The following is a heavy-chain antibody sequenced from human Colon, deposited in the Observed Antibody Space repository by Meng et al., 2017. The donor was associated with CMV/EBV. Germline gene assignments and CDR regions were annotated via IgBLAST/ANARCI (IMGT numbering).Heavy chain of an antibody. CDR3: ARESKKGVSQGPQTLGRGCFDP. CDR2: ISSSDNTI. J-gene: IGHJ5*02. V-gene: IGHV3-48*03. Sequence: GGSLRLSCVVSGLIFSDYEMNWVRQAPGKGLEWISYISSSDNTIHYADSVRGRFTISRDNAKKSLYLQMNSLRAEDTAVYYCARESKKGVSQGPQTLGRGCFDPWGQGTLVTVSS. CDR1: GLIFSDYE. D-gene: IGHD6-13*01.